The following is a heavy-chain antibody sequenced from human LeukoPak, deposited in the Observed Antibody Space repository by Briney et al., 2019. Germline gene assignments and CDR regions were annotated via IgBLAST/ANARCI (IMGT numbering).Heavy chain of an antibody. CDR2: INPNSGGT. CDR1: GYTFTGYY. D-gene: IGHD2-15*01. CDR3: ARDFRVAAHAIILYYYYYMDV. J-gene: IGHJ6*03. Sequence: ASVKVSCKASGYTFTGYYMHWVRQAPGQGHEWMGWINPNSGGTNYAQKFQGRVTMTRDTSISTAYMELSRLRSDDTAVYYCARDFRVAAHAIILYYYYYMDVWGKGTTVTVSS. V-gene: IGHV1-2*02.